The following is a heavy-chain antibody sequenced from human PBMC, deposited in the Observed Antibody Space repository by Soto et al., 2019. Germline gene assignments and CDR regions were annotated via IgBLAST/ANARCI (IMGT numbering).Heavy chain of an antibody. CDR1: GFTFSSYW. CDR2: IKQDGSEK. Sequence: EVQLVESGGGLVQPGGSLRLSCAASGFTFSSYWMSWVRQAPGKGLEWVANIKQDGSEKYYVDSVKGRFTISRDNAKNSLYLQMNSLRAEDTAVYYCARGRYSSGWYGGVVDYWGQGTLVTVSS. CDR3: ARGRYSSGWYGGVVDY. J-gene: IGHJ4*02. V-gene: IGHV3-7*01. D-gene: IGHD6-19*01.